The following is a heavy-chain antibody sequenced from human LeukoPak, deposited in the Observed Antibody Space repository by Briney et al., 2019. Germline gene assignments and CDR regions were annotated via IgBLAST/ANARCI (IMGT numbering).Heavy chain of an antibody. CDR3: ARRYFDY. CDR1: GFTFNSYW. Sequence: GGSLKLSCAASGFTFNSYWMNWVRQAPGKGLEWVANIKQDGSEKYYVDSVKGRFTISRDNAKNSLYLQMNSLRAEDTAVYYCARRYFDYWGQGTLVSVSS. V-gene: IGHV3-7*03. J-gene: IGHJ4*02. CDR2: IKQDGSEK.